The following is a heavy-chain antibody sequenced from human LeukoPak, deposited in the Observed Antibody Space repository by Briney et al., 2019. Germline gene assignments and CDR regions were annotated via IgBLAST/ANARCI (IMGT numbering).Heavy chain of an antibody. V-gene: IGHV1-2*02. Sequence: EASVKVSCKASGYTFTGYYMHWVRQAPGQGLEWMGWINPNSGGTNYAQKFQGRVTMTRDTSISTAYMELSRLRSDDTAVYYCARGNGYNYYYYYYMDVWGKGTTVTISS. D-gene: IGHD5-24*01. CDR1: GYTFTGYY. CDR3: ARGNGYNYYYYYYMDV. J-gene: IGHJ6*03. CDR2: INPNSGGT.